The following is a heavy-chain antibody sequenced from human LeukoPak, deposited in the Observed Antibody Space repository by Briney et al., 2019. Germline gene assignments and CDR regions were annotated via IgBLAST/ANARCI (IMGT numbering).Heavy chain of an antibody. CDR2: INPNSGGT. V-gene: IGHV1-2*04. J-gene: IGHJ3*02. D-gene: IGHD3-3*01. CDR3: ARAMSGDAFDI. CDR1: GYTFTRYA. Sequence: ASVKVSCKASGYTFTRYAMNWVRQAPGQGLEWMGWINPNSGGTNYAQKFQGWVTMTRDTSISTAYMELSRLRSDDTAVYYCARAMSGDAFDIWGQGTMVTVSS.